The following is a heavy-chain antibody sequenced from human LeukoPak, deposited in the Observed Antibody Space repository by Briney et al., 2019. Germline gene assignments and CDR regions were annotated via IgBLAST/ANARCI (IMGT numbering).Heavy chain of an antibody. Sequence: GESLKISCKGSGYSFTTCWIGWVRQMPGKGLEWMGIVNPDDSDTIYSPSFQGQVTISADESITTAYLQWSSLKASDTAMYYCARLRWPRGGRSSFDYWGQGALVTVSS. CDR2: VNPDDSDT. D-gene: IGHD3-10*01. CDR1: GYSFTTCW. J-gene: IGHJ4*02. V-gene: IGHV5-51*01. CDR3: ARLRWPRGGRSSFDY.